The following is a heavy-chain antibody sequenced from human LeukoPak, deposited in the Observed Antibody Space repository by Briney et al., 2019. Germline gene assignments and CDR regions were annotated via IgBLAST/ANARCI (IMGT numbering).Heavy chain of an antibody. J-gene: IGHJ4*02. CDR2: IYYSGST. CDR1: GGSISSYY. D-gene: IGHD1-26*01. V-gene: IGHV4-59*01. Sequence: SETLSLTCTVSGGSISSYYWSWIRQPPGKGLEWIGYIYYSGSTNYNPSLKSQVTISVDTSKNQFSLKLSSVTAADTAVYYCARDSVYTGSSLDYWGQGTLVTVSS. CDR3: ARDSVYTGSSLDY.